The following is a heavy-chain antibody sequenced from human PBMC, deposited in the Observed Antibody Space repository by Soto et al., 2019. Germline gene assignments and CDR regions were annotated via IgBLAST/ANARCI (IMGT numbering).Heavy chain of an antibody. Sequence: PGGSLRLSCAASGFTVSTYHMSWVRQAPGKGLEWVSFIYSAGSADFADSVKVRFTISRDNSKNTLYLQMSSLRAEDTAVYYCARVHRSSYHYFDYWGQGNVVTVSX. CDR3: ARVHRSSYHYFDY. CDR1: GFTVSTYH. V-gene: IGHV3-66*01. CDR2: IYSAGSA. D-gene: IGHD6-13*01. J-gene: IGHJ4*02.